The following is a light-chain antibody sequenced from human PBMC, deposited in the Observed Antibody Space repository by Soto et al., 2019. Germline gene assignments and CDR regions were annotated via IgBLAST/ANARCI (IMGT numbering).Light chain of an antibody. CDR3: QQYGSSPYT. CDR2: GAS. CDR1: QSVSSSY. J-gene: IGKJ2*01. V-gene: IGKV3-20*01. Sequence: EIVLTQSPGTLSLSPGERATLSCRASQSVSSSYLAWYQQKPGQAPRLLIYGASSRATGIPDRFSGSGSGTDFTLTISRPEPEDFAVYYCQQYGSSPYTFDQGTKLEIK.